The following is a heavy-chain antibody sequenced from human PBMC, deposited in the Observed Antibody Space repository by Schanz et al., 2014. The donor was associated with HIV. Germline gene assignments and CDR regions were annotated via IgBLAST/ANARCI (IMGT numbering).Heavy chain of an antibody. CDR3: AMGPDYYDSSAYYRVGLWYFDL. CDR1: GYTFTGYY. J-gene: IGHJ2*01. Sequence: QVQLVQSGAEVKKSGASVRVSCKASGYTFTGYYMHWVRQAPGQGLEWMGWINPNSGGTNYAQKFQGRVTMTRDTSISTAYMELRRLRYDDTAVYYCAMGPDYYDSSAYYRVGLWYFDLWGRGTLVTVSS. D-gene: IGHD3-22*01. V-gene: IGHV1-2*02. CDR2: INPNSGGT.